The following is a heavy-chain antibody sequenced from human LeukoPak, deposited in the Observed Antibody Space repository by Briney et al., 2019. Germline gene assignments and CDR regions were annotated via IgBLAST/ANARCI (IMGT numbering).Heavy chain of an antibody. CDR2: ISAYNGNT. Sequence: ASVKVSCKASGYTFTSYGISWVRQAPGQGLEWMGWISAYNGNTNYAQKFQGRVTMTRDTSISTAYMELSRLRSDDTAVYYCARDRVLELRGAVAGSPVYWGQGTLVTVSS. J-gene: IGHJ4*02. D-gene: IGHD6-19*01. CDR3: ARDRVLELRGAVAGSPVY. V-gene: IGHV1-18*01. CDR1: GYTFTSYG.